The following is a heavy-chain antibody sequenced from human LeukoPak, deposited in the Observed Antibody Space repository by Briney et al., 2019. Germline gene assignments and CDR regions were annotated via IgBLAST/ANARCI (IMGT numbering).Heavy chain of an antibody. Sequence: PSETLSLTCAVYGGSFSGYYWSWIRQPPGKGLEWIGEINHSGSTNYNPSLKSRVTISVDTSKSQFSLKLSSVTAADTAVYYCASDGDPYYGMDVWGQGTTVTVSS. J-gene: IGHJ6*02. V-gene: IGHV4-34*01. CDR3: ASDGDPYYGMDV. CDR2: INHSGST. CDR1: GGSFSGYY.